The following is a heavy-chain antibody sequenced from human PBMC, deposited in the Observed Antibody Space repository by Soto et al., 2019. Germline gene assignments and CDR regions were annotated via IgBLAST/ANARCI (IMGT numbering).Heavy chain of an antibody. Sequence: PSETLSLTCTVSGGSISSGDYYWSWIRQPPGTGLEWIGYIYYSGSIYYNPSLESRVTISVDTSKNQFSLKLSSVTAADTAVYYCARADSSGYSYFDYWGQGSLVTVSS. J-gene: IGHJ4*02. CDR1: GGSISSGDYY. V-gene: IGHV4-30-4*01. CDR3: ARADSSGYSYFDY. D-gene: IGHD3-22*01. CDR2: IYYSGSI.